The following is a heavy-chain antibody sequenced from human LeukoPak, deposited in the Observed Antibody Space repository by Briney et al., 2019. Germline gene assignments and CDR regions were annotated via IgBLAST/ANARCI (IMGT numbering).Heavy chain of an antibody. CDR3: AGFCGGDCYPNWFDP. CDR1: GFTFSSYW. Sequence: GGSLRLSCAASGFTFSSYWMHWVRQAPGKGLVWVSRINSDGSSTSYADSVKGRFTISRDNAKNTLYLQMNSLRAEDTAVYYCAGFCGGDCYPNWFDPWGQGTLVTVSS. V-gene: IGHV3-74*01. J-gene: IGHJ5*02. CDR2: INSDGSST. D-gene: IGHD2-21*02.